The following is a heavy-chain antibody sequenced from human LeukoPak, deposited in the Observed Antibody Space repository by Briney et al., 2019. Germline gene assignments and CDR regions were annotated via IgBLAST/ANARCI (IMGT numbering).Heavy chain of an antibody. V-gene: IGHV3-48*02. J-gene: IGHJ1*01. CDR1: GFTFSSYS. Sequence: GGSLRLSCAASGFTFSSYSMNWVRQAPGKGLEWVSYIRSGSGSSIYYADSVKGRFSISRDNAKNSLYLQMNSLRDEDTAVYHCARGDYYDSSGYSQYFQHWGQGTLVTVSS. CDR3: ARGDYYDSSGYSQYFQH. CDR2: IRSGSGSSI. D-gene: IGHD3-22*01.